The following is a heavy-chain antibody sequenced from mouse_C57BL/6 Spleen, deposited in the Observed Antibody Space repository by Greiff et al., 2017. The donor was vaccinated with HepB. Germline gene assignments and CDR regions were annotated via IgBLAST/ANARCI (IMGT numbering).Heavy chain of an antibody. J-gene: IGHJ1*03. D-gene: IGHD4-1*01. CDR2: INPNNGGT. CDR1: GYTFTDYN. Sequence: VQLKQSGPELVKPGASVKIPCKASGYTFTDYNMDWVKQSHGKSLEWIGDINPNNGGTICNQKFKGKATLTVDKSSSTAYMELRSLTSEDTAVYYCARSSWDDWYFDVWGTGTTVTVSS. CDR3: ARSSWDDWYFDV. V-gene: IGHV1-18*01.